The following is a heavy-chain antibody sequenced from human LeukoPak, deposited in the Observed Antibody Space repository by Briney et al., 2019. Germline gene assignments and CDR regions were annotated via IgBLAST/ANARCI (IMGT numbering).Heavy chain of an antibody. CDR3: ARVRIYSNYYYYYMDV. D-gene: IGHD4-11*01. J-gene: IGHJ6*03. CDR2: ITQDGSEK. V-gene: IGHV3-7*01. CDR1: GFTFSSYW. Sequence: GGSLRLSCAASGFTFSSYWMSWVRQAPGKWLEWVANITQDGSEKYYVDSVKGRFTISTDNAKNSLYLQMNSLRAEDTAVYYCARVRIYSNYYYYYMDVWGKGTTVTVSS.